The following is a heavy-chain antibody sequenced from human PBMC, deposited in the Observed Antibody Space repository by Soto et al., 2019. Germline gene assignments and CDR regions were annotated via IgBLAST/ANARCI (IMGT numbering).Heavy chain of an antibody. D-gene: IGHD6-19*01. CDR1: GYTFTSYG. Sequence: ASVKVSCKASGYTFTSYGISWVRHAPGQGLEWMGWISAYNGNTNYAQKLQGRVTMTTDTSTSTAYMELRSLRSDDTAVYYCARDNRWRAVAYDAFDIWGQGTMVTGSS. CDR3: ARDNRWRAVAYDAFDI. V-gene: IGHV1-18*01. J-gene: IGHJ3*02. CDR2: ISAYNGNT.